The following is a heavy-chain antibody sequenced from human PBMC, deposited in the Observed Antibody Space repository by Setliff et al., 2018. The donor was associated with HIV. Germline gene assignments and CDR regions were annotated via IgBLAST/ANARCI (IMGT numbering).Heavy chain of an antibody. CDR3: AKCSEMLGTPATSSGYYCGWFDP. Sequence: GASVKVSCKASGYTFTGYYIHWVRQAPGQGLEWMGWIIPNSGGTDYAQKFQGRVTMTRDTSTSTAYMDLRSLRSDDTAVYYCAKCSEMLGTPATSSGYYCGWFDPWGQGTLVTVSS. J-gene: IGHJ5*02. D-gene: IGHD3-22*01. CDR2: IIPNSGGT. V-gene: IGHV1-2*02. CDR1: GYTFTGYY.